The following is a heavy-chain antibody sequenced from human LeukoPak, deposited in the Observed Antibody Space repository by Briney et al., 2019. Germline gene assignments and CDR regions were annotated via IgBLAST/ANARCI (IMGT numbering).Heavy chain of an antibody. CDR3: AREYCSGCSCYPLFDY. CDR1: GYTFTSYG. CDR2: ISAYNGNT. Sequence: GASVKVSCKASGYTFTSYGMSWVRQAPGQGLEWMGWISAYNGNTNYAQKLQGRVTMTTDTSTSTAYMELRSLRSDDTAVYYCAREYCSGCSCYPLFDYWGQGTLVTVSS. D-gene: IGHD2-15*01. V-gene: IGHV1-18*01. J-gene: IGHJ4*02.